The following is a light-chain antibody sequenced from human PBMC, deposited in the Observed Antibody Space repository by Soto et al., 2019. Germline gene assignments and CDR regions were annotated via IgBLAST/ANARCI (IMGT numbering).Light chain of an antibody. J-gene: IGLJ1*01. CDR1: SSDVGAFNY. CDR2: DVS. CDR3: SSYTITSTYV. V-gene: IGLV2-14*03. Sequence: QSALTQPSSVSGAPGQSITISCTGTSSDVGAFNYVCWYQHHPGTAPQLIIYDVSNRPSGISSRFSGSKSGNTASLSISGLQAEDEADYYCSSYTITSTYVFGTGTKVTVL.